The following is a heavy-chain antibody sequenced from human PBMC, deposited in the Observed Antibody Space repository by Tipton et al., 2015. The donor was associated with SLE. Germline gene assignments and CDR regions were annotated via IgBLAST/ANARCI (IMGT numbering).Heavy chain of an antibody. CDR1: GGSISSYY. V-gene: IGHV4-39*07. Sequence: TLSLTCTVSGGSISSYYWGWIRQPPGKGLEWIGSLYYSGSTKYNPSLKSRVTISVGTSKNQFSLKLTSVTAADTAVYYCARESFTNDFYYYMDVWGKGTTVTVSS. CDR3: ARESFTNDFYYYMDV. D-gene: IGHD2-8*01. CDR2: LYYSGST. J-gene: IGHJ6*03.